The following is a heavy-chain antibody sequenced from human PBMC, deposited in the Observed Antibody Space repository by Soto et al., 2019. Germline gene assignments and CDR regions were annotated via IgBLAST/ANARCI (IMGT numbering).Heavy chain of an antibody. CDR3: AKGSFGFDY. CDR2: ISKSGDST. V-gene: IGHV3-23*01. J-gene: IGHJ4*02. CDR1: GVTFTSYA. Sequence: LSLSCAASGVTFTSYAMTWVRQVPGEGLQWVSSISKSGDSTYYADSVKGRFTTSRDNSKNTLYLQLNSLRAEDTAIYYCAKGSFGFDYWAQETLVSVSS. D-gene: IGHD3-10*01.